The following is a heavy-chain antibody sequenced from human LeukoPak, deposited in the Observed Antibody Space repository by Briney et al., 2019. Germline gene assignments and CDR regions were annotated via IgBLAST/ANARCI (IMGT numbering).Heavy chain of an antibody. J-gene: IGHJ5*02. V-gene: IGHV3-48*01. CDR3: ARGRAEYDSSGFDP. CDR2: ISGNSGTI. Sequence: GGSLRLSCAASGITVSTYSMNWVRQAPGKGLEWISYISGNSGTIYYADFVNRRFTISRDNAKNSLYLHMTSLRAEDTAVYYCARGRAEYDSSGFDPWGQGTLVTVSS. CDR1: GITVSTYS. D-gene: IGHD6-6*01.